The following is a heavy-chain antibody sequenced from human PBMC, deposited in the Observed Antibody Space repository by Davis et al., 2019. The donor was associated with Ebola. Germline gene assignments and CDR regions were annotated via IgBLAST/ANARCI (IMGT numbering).Heavy chain of an antibody. CDR1: GGSISSYY. CDR3: ARDNSGYDPKTLRYYYYGMDV. J-gene: IGHJ6*02. Sequence: GSLRLSCTVSGGSISSYYWSWIRQPPGKGLEWIGYIYYSGSTNYNPSLKSRVTISVDTSKNQFSLKLSSVTAADTAVYYCARDNSGYDPKTLRYYYYGMDVWGQGTTVTVSS. CDR2: IYYSGST. D-gene: IGHD5-12*01. V-gene: IGHV4-59*01.